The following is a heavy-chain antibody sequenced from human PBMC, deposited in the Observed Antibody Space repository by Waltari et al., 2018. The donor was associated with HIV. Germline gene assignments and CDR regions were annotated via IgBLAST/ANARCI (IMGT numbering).Heavy chain of an antibody. CDR1: GASISAPNW. J-gene: IGHJ5*02. CDR2: MSHSGDT. Sequence: QVQLQESGTGLVKPSGTLSLTCAVSGASISAPNWWSWVRQSPGKGLEWVGEMSHSGDTNYNPSLESRVTISIDESENQLSLKVTSVTAADTAIYYCARGPTPGGSYRYLDHNWFDPWGQGTLVTVSS. D-gene: IGHD1-26*01. V-gene: IGHV4-4*02. CDR3: ARGPTPGGSYRYLDHNWFDP.